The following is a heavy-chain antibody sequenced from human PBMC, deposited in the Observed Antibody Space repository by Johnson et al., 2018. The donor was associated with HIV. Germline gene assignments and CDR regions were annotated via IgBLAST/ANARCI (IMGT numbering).Heavy chain of an antibody. CDR1: GFTFSSYG. V-gene: IGHV3-33*03. J-gene: IGHJ3*01. D-gene: IGHD6-6*01. CDR2: IWYDGSNK. CDR3: TTAPQAARLFNDAFDF. Sequence: QVQLVESGGGVVQPGRSLRLSCAASGFTFSSYGMHWVRQAPGKGLEWVAVIWYDGSNKYYADSVKGRFTISRDNAKNSLYLQMNGLRAEDTAVYYCTTAPQAARLFNDAFDFWGQGTMFTVSS.